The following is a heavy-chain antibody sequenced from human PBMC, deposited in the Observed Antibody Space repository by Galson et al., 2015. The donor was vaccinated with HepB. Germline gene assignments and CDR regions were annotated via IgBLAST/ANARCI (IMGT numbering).Heavy chain of an antibody. CDR3: ARSGYSSSWLAVSSY. J-gene: IGHJ4*02. CDR2: LIPIFGTA. V-gene: IGHV1-69*13. D-gene: IGHD6-13*01. CDR1: GGTFSSYA. Sequence: SVKVSCKASGGTFSSYAISWVRQAPGQGLEWMGGLIPIFGTANYAQKFQGRVTITADESTSTAYMELSSLRSEDTAVYYCARSGYSSSWLAVSSYWGQGTLVTVSS.